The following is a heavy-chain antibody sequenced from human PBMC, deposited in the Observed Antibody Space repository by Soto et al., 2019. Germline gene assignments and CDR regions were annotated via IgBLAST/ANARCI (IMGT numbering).Heavy chain of an antibody. D-gene: IGHD3-10*01. CDR3: VRDDPGIGMDV. CDR2: ISSDGRSS. J-gene: IGHJ6*02. V-gene: IGHV3-74*01. CDR1: GFTFNTYW. Sequence: GGSLRLSCVVSGFTFNTYWMHWVRQVPGKGLVWLSHISSDGRSSSFADSVKGRFTISRDNAKNTPYLQMNSLRADDSAVYFCVRDDPGIGMDVWGQGTTVTVSS.